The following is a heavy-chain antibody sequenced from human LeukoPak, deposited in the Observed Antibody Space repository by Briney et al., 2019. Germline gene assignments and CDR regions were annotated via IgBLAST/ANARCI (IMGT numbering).Heavy chain of an antibody. D-gene: IGHD3-3*01. CDR1: GGSISSYY. J-gene: IGHJ4*02. V-gene: IGHV4-4*07. CDR2: IYTSGST. Sequence: ASETLSLTCTVSGGSISSYYWSWIRQPAGKGLEWIGRIYTSGSTNYNPSLKSRVTMSVDTSKNQFSLKLSSVTAADTAVYYCARDRDFWSGNTYGGYFDYWGQGTLVTVSS. CDR3: ARDRDFWSGNTYGGYFDY.